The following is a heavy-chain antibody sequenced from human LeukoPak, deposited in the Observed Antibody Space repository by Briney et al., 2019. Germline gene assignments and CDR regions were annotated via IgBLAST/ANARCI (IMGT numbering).Heavy chain of an antibody. CDR1: GYTFTSYD. J-gene: IGHJ4*02. CDR3: ASSNLRAAAGTGYFDY. CDR2: MNPNSGNT. Sequence: GASVKVSCTASGYTFTSYDINWVRQATGQGLEWMGWMNPNSGNTGYAQKFQGRVTMTRNTSISTAYMELSSLRSEDTAVYYCASSNLRAAAGTGYFDYWGQGTLVTVSS. D-gene: IGHD6-13*01. V-gene: IGHV1-8*01.